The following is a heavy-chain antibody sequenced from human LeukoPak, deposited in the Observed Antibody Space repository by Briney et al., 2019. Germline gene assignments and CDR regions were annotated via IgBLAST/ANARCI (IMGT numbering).Heavy chain of an antibody. CDR1: GGSISSNSYY. CDR3: VRHSNGNYLAY. Sequence: SETLSLTCTVSGGSISSNSYYWGWIRQPPGKGLEWIGSTYYRGSTYFNPSLRSRVTISVDTSKNQFSLNLSSVTAADTAMYYCVRHSNGNYLAYWGQGALVSVSS. V-gene: IGHV4-39*01. D-gene: IGHD2/OR15-2a*01. CDR2: TYYRGST. J-gene: IGHJ4*02.